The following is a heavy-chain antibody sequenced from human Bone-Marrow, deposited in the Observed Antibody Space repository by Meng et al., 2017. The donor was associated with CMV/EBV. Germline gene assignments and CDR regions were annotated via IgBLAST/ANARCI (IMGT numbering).Heavy chain of an antibody. Sequence: ESLKISCAVYGGSFSGYYWSWIRQPPGKGLEWIGEINHSGSTNYNPSLKSRVTISVDTSKNQFSLKLSSVTAADTAVYYCARGRGSSLRPFHLRGRGTLVTVSS. D-gene: IGHD6-6*01. CDR2: INHSGST. CDR1: GGSFSGYY. CDR3: ARGRGSSLRPFHL. V-gene: IGHV4-34*01. J-gene: IGHJ2*01.